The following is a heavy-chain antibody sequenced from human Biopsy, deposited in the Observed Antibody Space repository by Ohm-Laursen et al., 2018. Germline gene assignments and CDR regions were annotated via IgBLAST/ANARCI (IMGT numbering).Heavy chain of an antibody. V-gene: IGHV2-70*11. J-gene: IGHJ6*02. CDR2: VDWDDYK. CDR3: ARTPILIVSAGLVYRHRRHLQGMDV. D-gene: IGHD6-13*01. CDR1: GFSLSARGMC. Sequence: TQTLTLTCSFSGFSLSARGMCVSWIRQAPGKALEWLASVDWDDYKDYSASLQTKLSISKDTSNDQVVLTVDNVDPADTATYYCARTPILIVSAGLVYRHRRHLQGMDVWGQGIAVTVS.